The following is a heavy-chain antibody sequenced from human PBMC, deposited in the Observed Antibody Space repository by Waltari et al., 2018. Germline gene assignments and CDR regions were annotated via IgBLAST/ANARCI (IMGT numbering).Heavy chain of an antibody. CDR2: INHSGST. V-gene: IGHV4-34*01. CDR1: GGSFSGYY. J-gene: IGHJ4*02. D-gene: IGHD6-13*01. Sequence: QVQLQQWGAGLLKPSETLSLTCAVYGGSFSGYYWSWIRQPPGKGLEWIGEINHSGSTNYNPSLKSRFTISVDTSKNQFSLKLSSVTAADTAVYYCARGPYSSSWYYPYFDYWGQGTLVTVSS. CDR3: ARGPYSSSWYYPYFDY.